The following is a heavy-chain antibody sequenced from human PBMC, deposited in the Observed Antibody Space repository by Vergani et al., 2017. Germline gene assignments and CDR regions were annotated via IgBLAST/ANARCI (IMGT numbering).Heavy chain of an antibody. CDR3: ARDLANYDFWSGPEYYYYGMDV. Sequence: QVQLQESGPGLVKPSETLSLTCTVSGGSISSYYWSWIRQPPGKGLEWIGYIYYSGSTNYNPSLKSRVTISVDTSKNQFSLKLSSVTAADTAVYYCARDLANYDFWSGPEYYYYGMDVWGQGTTVTVSS. D-gene: IGHD3-3*01. CDR2: IYYSGST. J-gene: IGHJ6*02. V-gene: IGHV4-59*01. CDR1: GGSISSYY.